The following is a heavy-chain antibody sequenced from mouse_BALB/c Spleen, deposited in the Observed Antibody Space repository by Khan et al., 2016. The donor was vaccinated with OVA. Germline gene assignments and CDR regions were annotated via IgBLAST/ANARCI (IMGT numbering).Heavy chain of an antibody. Sequence: DLVKPGASVKLSCKATGYTFTSYWINWIKQRPGQGLEWIGRIAPGSGSTSYNAMFKGKATLTVDTSSSSSYIQLSRLSSEDSAVYFCDRSNYYGSSLYAMDYWGQGTSVTVSS. V-gene: IGHV1S41*01. D-gene: IGHD1-1*01. CDR2: IAPGSGST. J-gene: IGHJ4*01. CDR1: GYTFTSYW. CDR3: DRSNYYGSSLYAMDY.